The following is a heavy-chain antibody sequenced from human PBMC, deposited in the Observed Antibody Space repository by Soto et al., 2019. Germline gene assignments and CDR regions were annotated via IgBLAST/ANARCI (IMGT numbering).Heavy chain of an antibody. CDR2: ISWNSGSI. CDR3: ASSHDYIWGSYRYNFDY. Sequence: GGSLRLSCAASGFTFDDYAMHWVRQAPGKGLEWVSGISWNSGSIGYADSVKGRFTISRDNAKNSLYLQMNSLRAEDTALYYCASSHDYIWGSYRYNFDYWGQGTLVTVSS. CDR1: GFTFDDYA. D-gene: IGHD3-16*02. V-gene: IGHV3-9*01. J-gene: IGHJ4*02.